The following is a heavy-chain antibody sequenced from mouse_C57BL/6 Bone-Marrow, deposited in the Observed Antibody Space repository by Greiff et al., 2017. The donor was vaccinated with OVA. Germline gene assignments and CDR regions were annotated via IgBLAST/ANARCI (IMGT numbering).Heavy chain of an antibody. CDR3: ARYTGSAMDY. CDR2: ICNKANGYTT. J-gene: IGHJ4*01. D-gene: IGHD4-1*01. Sequence: EVKLVESGGGLVQPGGSLRLSCAASGFTFTDYYMSWVSQPPGKALELLGFICNKANGYTTDYSASVKGRFTISRDKSQSSLYLQMNALGAEDSATYYCARYTGSAMDYWGQGTSVTVSS. V-gene: IGHV7-3*01. CDR1: GFTFTDYY.